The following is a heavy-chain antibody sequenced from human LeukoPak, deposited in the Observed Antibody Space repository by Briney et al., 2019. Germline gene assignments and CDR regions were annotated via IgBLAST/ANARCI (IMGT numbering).Heavy chain of an antibody. V-gene: IGHV1-2*02. CDR3: ARARIQLSDAFDI. D-gene: IGHD5-18*01. CDR2: INPNSGGT. J-gene: IGHJ3*02. Sequence: GASVKVSCKASGYTFSGYYMHWLRQTPGQGLEWMGWINPNSGGTNYAQKFQRRVTMTRDTSISTAYMELSRLRSDDTAVYYCARARIQLSDAFDIWGQGTMVTVSS. CDR1: GYTFSGYY.